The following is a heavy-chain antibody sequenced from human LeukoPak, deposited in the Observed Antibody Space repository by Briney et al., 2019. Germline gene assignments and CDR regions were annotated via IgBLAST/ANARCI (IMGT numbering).Heavy chain of an antibody. J-gene: IGHJ4*02. CDR3: ARGGGRYHVDY. Sequence: ASVNASCKASGYTLNDHNMHWVRQAPGQGLERMGWINPNSGATKSAQRFQGRVTMTRDTFSSTVHIDLSRLTSDDTAMYYCARGGGRYHVDYWGQGTLVTVSS. CDR1: GYTLNDHN. CDR2: INPNSGAT. V-gene: IGHV1-2*02. D-gene: IGHD1-26*01.